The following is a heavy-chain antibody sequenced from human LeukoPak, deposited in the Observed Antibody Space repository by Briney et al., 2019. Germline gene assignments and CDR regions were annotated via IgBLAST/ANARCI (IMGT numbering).Heavy chain of an antibody. V-gene: IGHV3-33*03. CDR3: VSFYETY. CDR2: IWANGQNK. Sequence: GGSLRLSCAASGFTFSSNGIHWVRQAPGKGLQWVAVIWANGQNKHYEDSVKGRFTISRDNAKNTVYLQMNNLRAEDTAVYYCVSFYETYWGRGTLVTVSS. J-gene: IGHJ4*02. CDR1: GFTFSSNG. D-gene: IGHD2/OR15-2a*01.